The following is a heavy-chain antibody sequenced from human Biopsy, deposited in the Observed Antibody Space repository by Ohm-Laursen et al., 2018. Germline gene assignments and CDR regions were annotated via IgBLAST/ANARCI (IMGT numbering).Heavy chain of an antibody. Sequence: SETLSLTCPVSGDSVSSGSFYWTWIRQPPGQGLEYIGYIYDRGSTANYNPSPESRVTMSVDMPKNQFSLKLSSVTAADTAIYYCARGMRSSGWPYFDYWGQGTLVTVSS. CDR1: GDSVSSGSFY. D-gene: IGHD6-19*01. CDR2: IYDRGSTA. J-gene: IGHJ4*02. V-gene: IGHV4-61*01. CDR3: ARGMRSSGWPYFDY.